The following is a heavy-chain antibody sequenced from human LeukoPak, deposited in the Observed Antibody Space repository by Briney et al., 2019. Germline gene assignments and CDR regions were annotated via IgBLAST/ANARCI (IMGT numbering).Heavy chain of an antibody. D-gene: IGHD3-22*01. CDR2: ISHNGST. V-gene: IGHV4-31*02. CDR1: GGSISMGAYY. CDR3: ARAGNRYYYDFSSFYPFDY. J-gene: IGHJ4*02. Sequence: SETLSLTCTVSGGSISMGAYYWSWMRQHPGKGLEWIGFISHNGSTYYSPSLKSRLIISRDTSSNQFSLKLNSVTAADTAVYYCARAGNRYYYDFSSFYPFDYWGQGTLVAVSS.